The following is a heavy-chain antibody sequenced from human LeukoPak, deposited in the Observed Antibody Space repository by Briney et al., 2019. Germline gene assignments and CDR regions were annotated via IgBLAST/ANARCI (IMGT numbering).Heavy chain of an antibody. V-gene: IGHV1-46*01. CDR1: GYTFTSYY. D-gene: IGHD3-10*01. J-gene: IGHJ4*02. Sequence: ASVKVSCKASGYTFTSYYMHWVRQAPGQGLEWMGIINPSGGSTSYAQKFQGRVTMTRDTSTSIVYMELSSLRSEDTAVYYCARGGQRVWFGEYNDYWGQGTLVTVSS. CDR2: INPSGGST. CDR3: ARGGQRVWFGEYNDY.